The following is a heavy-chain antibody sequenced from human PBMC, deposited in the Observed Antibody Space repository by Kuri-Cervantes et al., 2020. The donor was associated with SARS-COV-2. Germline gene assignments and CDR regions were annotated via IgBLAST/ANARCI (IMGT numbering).Heavy chain of an antibody. Sequence: GESLKISCAASGFTFSSYAMHWIRQAPGKGLEWVAVISYDGSNKYYADSVKGRFTISRDNAKNSLYLQTNSLRAEDTAVYYCARETRSIQTEKYSSGWPLIDYWGQGTLVTVSS. CDR2: ISYDGSNK. D-gene: IGHD6-19*01. J-gene: IGHJ4*02. V-gene: IGHV3-30*04. CDR3: ARETRSIQTEKYSSGWPLIDY. CDR1: GFTFSSYA.